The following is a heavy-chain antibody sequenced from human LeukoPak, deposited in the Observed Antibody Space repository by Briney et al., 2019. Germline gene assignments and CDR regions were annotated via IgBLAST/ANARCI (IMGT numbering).Heavy chain of an antibody. J-gene: IGHJ4*02. CDR3: ARHLGYCSSTSCTPFDY. CDR2: IYPGDSDN. V-gene: IGHV5-51*01. Sequence: GESLKISCKGSGYSFTNYWIGWVRQMPGKGLEWMGIIYPGDSDNRYSPSFQGQVTISADKSISTAYLQWGSLKASDTAMYYCARHLGYCSSTSCTPFDYWGQGTLVTVSS. CDR1: GYSFTNYW. D-gene: IGHD2-2*01.